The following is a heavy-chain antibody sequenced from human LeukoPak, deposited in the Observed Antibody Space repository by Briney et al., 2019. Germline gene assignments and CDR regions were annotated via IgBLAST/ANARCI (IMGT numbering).Heavy chain of an antibody. J-gene: IGHJ4*02. CDR1: GGTFSSYA. CDR2: IIPIFGTA. Sequence: GASVKVSCKASGGTFSSYAISWVRQAPGQGLEWMGGIIPIFGTANYAQKFQGRVTITADESTSTAYMELSSLRSEDTAVYYCASGDSPPYDILTGYYMGPPGHFDYWGQGTLVTVSS. D-gene: IGHD3-9*01. CDR3: ASGDSPPYDILTGYYMGPPGHFDY. V-gene: IGHV1-69*13.